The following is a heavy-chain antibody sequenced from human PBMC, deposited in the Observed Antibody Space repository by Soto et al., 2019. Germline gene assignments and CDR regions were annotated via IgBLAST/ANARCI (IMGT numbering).Heavy chain of an antibody. V-gene: IGHV1-3*01. J-gene: IGHJ5*02. CDR1: GYTSTRYG. CDR3: ARELDGRGWYWFDP. Sequence: ASVKVSCKASGYTSTRYGMHWVRQAPGQGLEWMGWINVGNGHTKYSQKFQGRLTITRDTSAYRVYMELSSLSSEDTAVYYCARELDGRGWYWFDPWGQGTLVTVSS. D-gene: IGHD6-19*01. CDR2: INVGNGHT.